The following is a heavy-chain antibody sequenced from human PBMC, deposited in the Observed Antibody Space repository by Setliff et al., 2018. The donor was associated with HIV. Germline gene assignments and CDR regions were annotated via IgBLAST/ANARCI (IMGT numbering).Heavy chain of an antibody. CDR1: GFTVSSNY. CDR3: ARGGKVHEKYDYGDRALLVY. CDR2: IYSDDST. J-gene: IGHJ4*02. D-gene: IGHD4-17*01. V-gene: IGHV3-53*01. Sequence: PGGSLRLSCAASGFTVSSNYMSWVRQAPGKGLEWVSVIYSDDSTYYADSVKGRVTISRDNSKNTLYLQMNSLRAEDTAVYYCARGGKVHEKYDYGDRALLVYWGQGTLVTVYS.